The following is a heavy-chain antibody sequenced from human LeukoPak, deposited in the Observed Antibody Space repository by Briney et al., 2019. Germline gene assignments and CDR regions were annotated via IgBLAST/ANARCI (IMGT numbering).Heavy chain of an antibody. CDR2: ISGSGDNT. V-gene: IGHV3-23*01. CDR3: ARDSGHYDILTGYDY. D-gene: IGHD3-9*01. J-gene: IGHJ4*02. Sequence: GGSLRLSCAASGFTFSSYAMSRVRQVPGKGLEWVSVISGSGDNTYYADSVKGRFTISRDNPKNTLYLQMNSLRAEDTAVYYCARDSGHYDILTGYDYWGQGTLVTVSS. CDR1: GFTFSSYA.